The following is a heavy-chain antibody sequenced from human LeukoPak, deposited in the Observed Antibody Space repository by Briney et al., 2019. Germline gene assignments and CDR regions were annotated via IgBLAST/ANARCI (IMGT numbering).Heavy chain of an antibody. CDR3: ARDIFSYGSGSYYMPGTYDY. CDR2: INTKTGGT. CDR1: GYTFTAHY. D-gene: IGHD3-10*01. V-gene: IGHV1-2*02. Sequence: SVKVSCKTSGYTFTAHYLHWVRQAPGQGLEWMRWINTKTGGTNYAQKFQGRVTMTRDTSITTAYVELSRVRYDDTAVYYCARDIFSYGSGSYYMPGTYDYWGQGTLVTVSS. J-gene: IGHJ4*02.